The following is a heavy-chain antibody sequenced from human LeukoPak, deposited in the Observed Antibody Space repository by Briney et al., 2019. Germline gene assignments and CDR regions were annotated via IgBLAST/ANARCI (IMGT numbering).Heavy chain of an antibody. V-gene: IGHV1-8*01. Sequence: ASVKVSCKASGYTFTSYDINWVRQATGQGLEWMGWMNPNSGNTGYTQKFQGRVTMTRNTSISTAYMELSRLRSEDTAVYYCARGITVVNWFDPWGQGTLVTVSS. CDR1: GYTFTSYD. J-gene: IGHJ5*02. CDR2: MNPNSGNT. D-gene: IGHD2-21*01. CDR3: ARGITVVNWFDP.